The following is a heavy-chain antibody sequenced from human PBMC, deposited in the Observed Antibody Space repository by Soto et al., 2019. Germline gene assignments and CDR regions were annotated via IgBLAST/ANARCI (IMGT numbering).Heavy chain of an antibody. CDR3: AARIVGDTTGDY. CDR1: GFTFSDHY. D-gene: IGHD1-26*01. J-gene: IGHJ4*02. V-gene: IGHV3-72*01. Sequence: PGVSLRLSCAASGFTFSDHYMDWVRQAPGKGLEWVGRTRNKANSYTTEYAASVKGRFTISRDDSKNSLYLQMNSLKTEDTAVYYCAARIVGDTTGDYWGQGTLVTVSS. CDR2: TRNKANSYTT.